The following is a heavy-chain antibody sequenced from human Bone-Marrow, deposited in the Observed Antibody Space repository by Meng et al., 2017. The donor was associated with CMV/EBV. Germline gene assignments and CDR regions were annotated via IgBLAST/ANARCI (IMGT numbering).Heavy chain of an antibody. J-gene: IGHJ6*02. CDR2: SRNKASSYTT. CDR1: GFTFSSYA. CDR3: TRSGMGHHMDV. D-gene: IGHD2-15*01. V-gene: IGHV3-72*01. Sequence: GGSLRLSCAASGFTFSSYAMHWVRQAPGKGLEWVGRSRNKASSYTTEYAAPVKGRFTISRDDSKNSLFLQMNSLVTEDTAVYYCTRSGMGHHMDVWGQGTTVTVSS.